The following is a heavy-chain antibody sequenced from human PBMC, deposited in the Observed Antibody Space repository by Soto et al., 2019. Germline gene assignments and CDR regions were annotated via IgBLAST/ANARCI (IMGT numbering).Heavy chain of an antibody. CDR3: ARDRPTSYLDKPGRYAGGYLQN. D-gene: IGHD3-16*02. CDR2: ILPVFGAA. V-gene: IGHV1-69*06. Sequence: QVQLVQSGAEVKKPGSSVKVSCKASGGSFHTSAISWVRQAPGQGLECMGGILPVFGAAHYAQKFQGRVTITADKSTGTAYLELSSLRYDDTAVYYCARDRPTSYLDKPGRYAGGYLQNWGQGTLVTVSS. CDR1: GGSFHTSA. J-gene: IGHJ1*01.